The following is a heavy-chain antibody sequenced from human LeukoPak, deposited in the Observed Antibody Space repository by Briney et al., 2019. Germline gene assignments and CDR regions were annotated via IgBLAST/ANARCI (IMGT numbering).Heavy chain of an antibody. V-gene: IGHV4-34*01. CDR3: ARRRYYYGSGSYLFDY. D-gene: IGHD3-10*01. CDR1: GGSFSGYY. J-gene: IGHJ4*02. CDR2: INHSGST. Sequence: SETLSLTCAVYGGSFSGYYWSLIRQPPGKGLEWIGEINHSGSTNYNPSLKSRVTISVDTSKNQFSLKLSSVTAADTAVYYCARRRYYYGSGSYLFDYWGQGTMVTVSS.